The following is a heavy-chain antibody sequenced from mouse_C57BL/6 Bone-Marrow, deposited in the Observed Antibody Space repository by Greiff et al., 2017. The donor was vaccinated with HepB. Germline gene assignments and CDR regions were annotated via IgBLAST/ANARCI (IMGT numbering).Heavy chain of an antibody. CDR2: IRSKSNNYAT. Sequence: EAGGGLVQPKGSLKLSCAASGFSFNTYAMNWVRQAPGKGLEWVARIRSKSNNYATYYADSVKDRFTISRDDSESMLYLQMNNLKTEDTAMYYCVRLNGAFDYWGKGTTLTVSS. J-gene: IGHJ2*01. CDR1: GFSFNTYA. CDR3: VRLNGAFDY. V-gene: IGHV10-1*01.